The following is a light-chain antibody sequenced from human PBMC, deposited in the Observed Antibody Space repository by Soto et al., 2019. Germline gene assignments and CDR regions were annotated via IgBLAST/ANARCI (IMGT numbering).Light chain of an antibody. CDR2: VAS. V-gene: IGKV3-15*01. J-gene: IGKJ4*01. Sequence: EIVMTQSPVTLSVSPGDRATLSCRASQSVNSNLAWYQQKPGQTPKLLIYVASTRATGIPARFSGSGSGTEFTLTISSRQSEDFAVYYCQQYNVWSLSFVGGTKVEFK. CDR3: QQYNVWSLS. CDR1: QSVNSN.